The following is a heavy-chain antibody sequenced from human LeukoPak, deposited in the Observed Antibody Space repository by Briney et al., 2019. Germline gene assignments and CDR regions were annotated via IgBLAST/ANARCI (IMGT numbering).Heavy chain of an antibody. J-gene: IGHJ6*04. CDR1: GGSFSTYY. D-gene: IGHD3-10*02. V-gene: IGHV3-11*04. Sequence: LSLTCTVSGGSFSTYYWGWIRQAPGKGLEWVSYISSSGSTIYYADSVKGRFTISRDNAKNSLYLQMNSLRAEDTAVYYCAELGITMIGGVWGKGTTVTISS. CDR2: ISSSGSTI. CDR3: AELGITMIGGV.